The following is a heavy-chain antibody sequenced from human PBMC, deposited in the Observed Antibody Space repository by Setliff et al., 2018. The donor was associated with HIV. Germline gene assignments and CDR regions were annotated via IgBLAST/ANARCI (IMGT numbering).Heavy chain of an antibody. CDR1: GGSISSSSYY. V-gene: IGHV4-39*07. D-gene: IGHD2-21*01. Sequence: KSSETLSLTCTVSGGSISSSSYYWGWIRQPPGKGLEWIGNIFYSGHTFYNPSLKSRVTISVDTSKNQFSLKLSSVTAADTAVYYCARGRGGDGYFFDYWGRGTQVTVSS. J-gene: IGHJ4*02. CDR3: ARGRGGDGYFFDY. CDR2: IFYSGHT.